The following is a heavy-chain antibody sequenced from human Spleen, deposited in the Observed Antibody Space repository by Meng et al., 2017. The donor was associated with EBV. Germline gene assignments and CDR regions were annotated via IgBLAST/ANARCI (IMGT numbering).Heavy chain of an antibody. V-gene: IGHV4-39*07. CDR2: MYYSGST. CDR1: GDSISSGYYY. D-gene: IGHD6-13*01. CDR3: ARDSGYSSSQ. J-gene: IGHJ4*02. Sequence: LQLPESGPGSVTPSDTLSLTCTVAGDSISSGYYYWGLIRQPRGKGLEWIGTMYYSGSTYYNPSLKSRVTISIDASKNQFSLRLNSVTAADTAVYYCARDSGYSSSQWGQGTLVTVSS.